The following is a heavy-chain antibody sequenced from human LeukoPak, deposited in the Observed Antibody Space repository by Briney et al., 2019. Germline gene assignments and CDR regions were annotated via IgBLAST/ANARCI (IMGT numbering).Heavy chain of an antibody. CDR1: GYTFTSYG. J-gene: IGHJ4*02. CDR2: INTYNGNT. D-gene: IGHD3-22*01. V-gene: IGHV1-18*01. Sequence: ASVKVSCNGYGYTFTSYGISWVRQAPRQGLQWMGWINTYNGNTNYAQNLRGRVTLTTDTSTSTVYMELRSLRSDDTAVYYCARESVTYFYDSSGYYLFDYWGQGTLVTVSS. CDR3: ARESVTYFYDSSGYYLFDY.